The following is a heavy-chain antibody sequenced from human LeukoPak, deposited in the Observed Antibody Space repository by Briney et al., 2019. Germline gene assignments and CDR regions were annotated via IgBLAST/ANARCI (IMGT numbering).Heavy chain of an antibody. CDR1: GFTFSSYA. CDR3: VKDSSSGSYFDY. Sequence: GRSLRLSCAASGFTFSSYAMHWVRQAPGKGLEWVAVISYDGGNKYYADSVKGRFTISRDNSRNTLHLQMSSLRVEDTAVYYCVKDSSSGSYFDYWGQGTLVTVSS. V-gene: IGHV3-30*18. CDR2: ISYDGGNK. D-gene: IGHD3-10*01. J-gene: IGHJ4*02.